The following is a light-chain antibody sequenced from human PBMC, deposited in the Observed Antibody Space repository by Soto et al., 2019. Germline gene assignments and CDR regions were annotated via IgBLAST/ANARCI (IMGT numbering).Light chain of an antibody. CDR3: QTWDNSTAV. J-gene: IGLJ2*01. V-gene: IGLV3-1*01. CDR1: KLGEKF. CDR2: EDK. Sequence: SYELTQAPSVSVSPGQTARITCSGHKLGEKFACWYQQKPGQSPVVVIYEDKKRPSAIPERFSGSNSGNTATLTISGTEAMVEGDYYCQTWDNSTAVFGGGTKVTVL.